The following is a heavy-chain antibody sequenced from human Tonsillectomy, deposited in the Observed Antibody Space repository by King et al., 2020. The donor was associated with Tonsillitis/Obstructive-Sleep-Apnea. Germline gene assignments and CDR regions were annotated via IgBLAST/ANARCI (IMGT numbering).Heavy chain of an antibody. D-gene: IGHD7-27*01. CDR3: AGERGPGVDY. J-gene: IGHJ4*02. CDR1: GFTFSSYE. Sequence: VQLVESGGGLVQPGRSLRLSCAASGFTFSSYEMNWVRQAPGKGLEWVSYIGSFGTTIYYADSVKGRFTISRDNAKNSLYLQMNSLRAEDTAVYYCAGERGPGVDYWGQGTLVTVSS. V-gene: IGHV3-48*03. CDR2: IGSFGTTI.